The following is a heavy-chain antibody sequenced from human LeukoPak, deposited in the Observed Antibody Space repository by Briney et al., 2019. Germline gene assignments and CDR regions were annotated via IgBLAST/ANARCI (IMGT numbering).Heavy chain of an antibody. CDR1: GGSISSGSYY. CDR3: ARDGSYSTFGKIFDY. V-gene: IGHV4-61*02. Sequence: SETLSLTCTVSGGSISSGSYYWSWIRQPAGKGLEWIGRIYTSGSTNYNPSLKSRVTISVDTSKNQFSLKLSSVTAADTAVYYCARDGSYSTFGKIFDYWGQGSLVTVSS. J-gene: IGHJ4*02. D-gene: IGHD1-26*01. CDR2: IYTSGST.